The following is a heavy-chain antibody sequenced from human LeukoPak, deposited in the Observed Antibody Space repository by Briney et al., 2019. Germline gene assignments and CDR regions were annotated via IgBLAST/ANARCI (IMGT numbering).Heavy chain of an antibody. CDR1: GFTFSSYA. CDR2: ISGNGGST. J-gene: IGHJ4*02. CDR3: AKDYNYYDSSGSDY. D-gene: IGHD3-22*01. V-gene: IGHV3-23*01. Sequence: GGSLRLSCAASGFTFSSYAMSWVRQAPGKGLEWVSAISGNGGSTYYADSVKGRFTISRDNSKNTLYLQMNSLRAEDTAVYYCAKDYNYYDSSGSDYWGQGTLVTVSS.